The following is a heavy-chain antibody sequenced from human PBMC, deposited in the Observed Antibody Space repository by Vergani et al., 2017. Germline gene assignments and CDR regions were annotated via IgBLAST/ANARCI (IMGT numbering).Heavy chain of an antibody. CDR1: GGSFSGYY. CDR2: INHSGST. Sequence: QVQLQQWGAGLLKPSETLSLTCAVYGGSFSGYYWSWIRQPPGKGLEWIGEINHSGSTNYNPSLKSRVTISVDTSKNQFSLKLSSVTAADTAVYYCARGRRYFDLGWFDPWGQGTLVTVSS. J-gene: IGHJ5*02. CDR3: ARGRRYFDLGWFDP. V-gene: IGHV4-34*01. D-gene: IGHD3-9*01.